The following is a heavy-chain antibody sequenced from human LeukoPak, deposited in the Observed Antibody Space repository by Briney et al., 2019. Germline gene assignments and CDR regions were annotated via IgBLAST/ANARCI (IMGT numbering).Heavy chain of an antibody. CDR1: GFTFSSYA. CDR2: ISGTGSHT. CDR3: AKDSLYSSSWYGVNWLDP. V-gene: IGHV3-23*01. D-gene: IGHD6-13*01. J-gene: IGHJ5*02. Sequence: GGSLRLSCAASGFTFSSYALTWVRQAPGRGLEWVSGISGTGSHTYYADSVKGHFTISRDYFKNTLFLQMNSLRAEDTAVYYCAKDSLYSSSWYGVNWLDPWGQGTLVTVSS.